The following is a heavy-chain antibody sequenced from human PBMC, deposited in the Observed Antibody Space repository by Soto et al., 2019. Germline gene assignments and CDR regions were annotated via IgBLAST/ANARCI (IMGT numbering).Heavy chain of an antibody. Sequence: QVQLVQSGAEVKKPGSSVKVSCKASGGTFSSYAISWVRQAPGQGLEWMGGIIPIFGTANYAQKFQGRVTITADESTSTAYMELSSLRSEDTAVYYCARDDSLLRVVAVAGYWYFDLWGRGTLVTVSS. D-gene: IGHD6-19*01. J-gene: IGHJ2*01. CDR3: ARDDSLLRVVAVAGYWYFDL. CDR2: IIPIFGTA. CDR1: GGTFSSYA. V-gene: IGHV1-69*01.